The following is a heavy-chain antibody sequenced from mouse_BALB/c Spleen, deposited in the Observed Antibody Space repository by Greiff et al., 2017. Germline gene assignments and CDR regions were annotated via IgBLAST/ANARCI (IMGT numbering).Heavy chain of an antibody. Sequence: EVMLVESGGGLVKPGGSLKLSCAASGFTFSSYAMSWVRQTPEKRLEWVASISSGGSTYYPDSVKGRFTISRDNARNILYLQMSSLRSEDTAMYYCARLRGFAYWGQGTLATVSA. CDR1: GFTFSSYA. J-gene: IGHJ3*01. CDR3: ARLRGFAY. CDR2: ISSGGST. V-gene: IGHV5-6-5*01.